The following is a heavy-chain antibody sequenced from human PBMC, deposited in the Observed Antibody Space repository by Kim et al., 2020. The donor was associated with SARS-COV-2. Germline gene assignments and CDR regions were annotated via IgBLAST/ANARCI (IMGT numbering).Heavy chain of an antibody. D-gene: IGHD3-10*01. CDR2: ISAYNGNT. CDR1: GYTFTSYG. Sequence: ASVKVSCKASGYTFTSYGISWVRQAPGQGLEWMGWISAYNGNTNYAQKLQGRVTMTTDTSTSTAYMELRSLRSDDTAVYYCARGMLYGSGSYYTFDYWGQETLVSVSS. J-gene: IGHJ4*02. CDR3: ARGMLYGSGSYYTFDY. V-gene: IGHV1-18*01.